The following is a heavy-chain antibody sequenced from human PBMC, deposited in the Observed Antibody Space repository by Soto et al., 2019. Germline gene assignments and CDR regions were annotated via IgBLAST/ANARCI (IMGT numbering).Heavy chain of an antibody. J-gene: IGHJ4*02. Sequence: QVQLQQWGAGLLKPSETLSLTCAVYGGSFNGYYWSWIRQPPGKGLEWIGEINHSGSANYNPTFKSRVFIPVDPSKTQLPLQLRSVTAAETAVYYCAKGPQGGYYDSGSFYSSVYWGQGTLVTVSS. CDR3: AKGPQGGYYDSGSFYSSVY. CDR1: GGSFNGYY. CDR2: INHSGSA. V-gene: IGHV4-34*01. D-gene: IGHD3-10*01.